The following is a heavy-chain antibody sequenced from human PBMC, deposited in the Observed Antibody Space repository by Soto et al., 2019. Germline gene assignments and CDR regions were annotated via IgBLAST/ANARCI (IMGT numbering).Heavy chain of an antibody. CDR1: GFTVSTYG. V-gene: IGHV3-30*03. Sequence: QVQLVESGGGVVQPGRSLRLSCAVSGFTVSTYGMHWVRQAPGKGLEWVAVISRDGGTKYDADSVKGRFTISRDNSRNTLFLEMNSLRGDDMAVDYCTGEVASGYWGQGTLVTVSS. CDR2: ISRDGGTK. J-gene: IGHJ4*02. CDR3: TGEVASGY. D-gene: IGHD2-8*02.